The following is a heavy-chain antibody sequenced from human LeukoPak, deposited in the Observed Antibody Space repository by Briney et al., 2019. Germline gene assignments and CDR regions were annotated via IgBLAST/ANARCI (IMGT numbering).Heavy chain of an antibody. D-gene: IGHD2-21*01. CDR2: ISSSSSYI. V-gene: IGHV3-21*01. Sequence: PGGSLRLSCAASGFTFDDYAMNWVRQAPGKGLEWVSSISSSSSYIYYADSVKGRFTISRDNAKNSLYLQMNSLRAEDTAVYYCARGLRAYCGGDCFPYYFDYWGQGTLVTVSS. CDR3: ARGLRAYCGGDCFPYYFDY. J-gene: IGHJ4*02. CDR1: GFTFDDYA.